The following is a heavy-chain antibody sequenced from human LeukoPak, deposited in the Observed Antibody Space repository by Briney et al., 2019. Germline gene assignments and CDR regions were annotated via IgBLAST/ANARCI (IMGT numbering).Heavy chain of an antibody. J-gene: IGHJ5*02. CDR1: GGSFSGYY. Sequence: SETLSLTCAVYGGSFSGYYWSWIRQPPGKGLQWIGEINHSGSTNYNPSLKSRVTISVDTSKNQFSLKLSSVTAADTAVYYCARGGDIVVVPAAIRRTWFAPWGQGTLVTVSS. CDR3: ARGGDIVVVPAAIRRTWFAP. D-gene: IGHD2-2*02. CDR2: INHSGST. V-gene: IGHV4-34*01.